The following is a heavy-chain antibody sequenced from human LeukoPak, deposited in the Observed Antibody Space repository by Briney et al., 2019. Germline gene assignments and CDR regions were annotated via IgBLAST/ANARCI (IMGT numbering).Heavy chain of an antibody. CDR3: ARDQSSVAGTTYNWFDP. D-gene: IGHD6-19*01. Sequence: GGSLRLSCAASGFTFSSYSMNWIRQAPGKGLEWVSSISGSSSYIYYADSVKGRFTISRADAKNSLYLQMNSLRAEDTAVYYCARDQSSVAGTTYNWFDPWGQGTLVTVSS. CDR2: ISGSSSYI. CDR1: GFTFSSYS. V-gene: IGHV3-21*01. J-gene: IGHJ5*02.